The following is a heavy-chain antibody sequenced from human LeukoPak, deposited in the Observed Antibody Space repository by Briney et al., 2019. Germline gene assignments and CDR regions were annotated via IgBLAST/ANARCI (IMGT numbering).Heavy chain of an antibody. CDR2: ISADNGNT. D-gene: IGHD5-12*01. V-gene: IGHV1-3*01. CDR3: AADSGYAEY. Sequence: EASVKVSCKASGYTFSTYNTHWVRQAPGQRLEWMGWISADNGNTKYSQKFQGRVTITRDTSASTACMELSSLRSEDTAVYYCAADSGYAEYWGQGTLVTVSP. CDR1: GYTFSTYN. J-gene: IGHJ4*02.